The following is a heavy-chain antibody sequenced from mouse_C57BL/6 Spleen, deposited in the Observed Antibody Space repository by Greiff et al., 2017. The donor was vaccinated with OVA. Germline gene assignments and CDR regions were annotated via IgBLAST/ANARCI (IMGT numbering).Heavy chain of an antibody. CDR3: AKEDYDGYYLYAMDY. V-gene: IGHV2-5*01. J-gene: IGHJ4*01. Sequence: VKLQESGPGLVQPSQSLSITCTVSGFSLTSYGVHWVRQSPGKGLEWLGVIWRGGSTDYNAAFMSRLSITKDNSKSQVFFKMNSLQADDTAIYYCAKEDYDGYYLYAMDYWGQGTSVTVSS. D-gene: IGHD2-3*01. CDR1: GFSLTSYG. CDR2: IWRGGST.